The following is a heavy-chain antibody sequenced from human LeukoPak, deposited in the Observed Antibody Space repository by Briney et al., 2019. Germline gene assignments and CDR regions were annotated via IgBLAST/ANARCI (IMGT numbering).Heavy chain of an antibody. CDR1: GGSISSSYS. CDR3: ASTKLGDSSGWH. J-gene: IGHJ4*02. Sequence: PSETLSLTCTVSGGSISSSYSWGWIRQPPGKGLEWIGNIYYSGSTYYNSSLKSRVTISVDTSKNQFSLKLSSVTASDTAIYYCASTKLGDSSGWHWGQGTLVTVSS. CDR2: IYYSGST. V-gene: IGHV4-39*01. D-gene: IGHD6-19*01.